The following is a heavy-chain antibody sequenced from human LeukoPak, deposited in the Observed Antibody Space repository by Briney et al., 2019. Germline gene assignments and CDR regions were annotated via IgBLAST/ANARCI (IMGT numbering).Heavy chain of an antibody. J-gene: IGHJ4*02. D-gene: IGHD5-24*01. Sequence: SVKVSCKASGGTFSSYAISWVRQAPGQGLGWMGRIIPILGIANYAQKFQGRVTITADKSTSTAYMELSSLRSEDTAVYYCARDDNGYNSPFDYWGQGTLVTVSS. CDR1: GGTFSSYA. CDR3: ARDDNGYNSPFDY. V-gene: IGHV1-69*04. CDR2: IIPILGIA.